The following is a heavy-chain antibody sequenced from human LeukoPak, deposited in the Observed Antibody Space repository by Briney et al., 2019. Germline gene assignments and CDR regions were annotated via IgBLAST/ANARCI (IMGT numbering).Heavy chain of an antibody. D-gene: IGHD4-17*01. CDR3: ARGFRSVTTWGYFDY. CDR1: GFTVSTNY. J-gene: IGHJ4*02. Sequence: GGSLRLSCAASGFTVSTNYMSWVRQAPGKGLEWVSLIYSGGGTYYADSVKGRFTVSRDNSRNTLYLQMNSLRVDDTAVYYCARGFRSVTTWGYFDYWGQGALVTVSS. CDR2: IYSGGGT. V-gene: IGHV3-66*01.